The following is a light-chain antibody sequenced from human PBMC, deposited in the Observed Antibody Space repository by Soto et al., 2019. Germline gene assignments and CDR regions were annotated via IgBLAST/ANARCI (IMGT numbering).Light chain of an antibody. CDR2: DAS. CDR1: QSVGNS. V-gene: IGKV1-5*01. J-gene: IGKJ4*02. Sequence: DIQMTQSPSTLSASVGDRVSITCRASQSVGNSLAWYQQRPGKATKLLIFDASTLESGVPSKFSGSGSDTEFTFTISSLLPDDSATYYCQQYNTYGLTFGGGTKVEIK. CDR3: QQYNTYGLT.